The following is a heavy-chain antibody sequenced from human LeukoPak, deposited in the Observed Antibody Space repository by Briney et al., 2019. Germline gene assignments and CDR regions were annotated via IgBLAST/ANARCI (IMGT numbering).Heavy chain of an antibody. CDR3: AKEKGANGLFDY. Sequence: GGSLRLSCAASGFTFSSSAMSWVRQAPGKGLEWVSAISGNGGSTYYGDSVKGRSTISRDNSKSTLFLQMNSLRAEDTAVYYCAKEKGANGLFDYWGQGTLVTVSS. D-gene: IGHD1-26*01. V-gene: IGHV3-23*01. CDR2: ISGNGGST. J-gene: IGHJ4*02. CDR1: GFTFSSSA.